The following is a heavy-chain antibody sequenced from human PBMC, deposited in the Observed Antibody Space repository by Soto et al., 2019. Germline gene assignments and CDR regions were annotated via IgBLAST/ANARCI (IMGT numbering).Heavy chain of an antibody. CDR2: MNPNSGIT. Sequence: QVQLVQSGAEVKKPGASVKVSCKAFGYTFISYDIAWVRQATGQGLEWMGWMNPNSGITGYAPNFQGRVTMTRDTSISTAYMELSSLRSDDTAVYYCASTFGGVIVNLDSWGQGTLVTVS. CDR3: ASTFGGVIVNLDS. D-gene: IGHD3-16*02. CDR1: GYTFISYD. J-gene: IGHJ4*02. V-gene: IGHV1-8*01.